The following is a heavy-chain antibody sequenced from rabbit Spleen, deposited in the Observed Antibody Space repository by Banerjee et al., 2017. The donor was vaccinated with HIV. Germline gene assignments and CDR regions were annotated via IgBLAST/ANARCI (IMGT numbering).Heavy chain of an antibody. J-gene: IGHJ3*01. CDR2: IYTGTRGST. D-gene: IGHD1-1*01. Sequence: QSLEESGGDLVKPGASLTLTCTASGFSFSSRYYMCWVRQAPGKGLEWIACIYTGTRGSTYYANWAKGRFTISKTSSTTVTLQMTSLTAADTATYFCARDTSSSFSSYGMDLWGQGTLVTVS. V-gene: IGHV1S40*01. CDR1: GFSFSSRYY. CDR3: ARDTSSSFSSYGMDL.